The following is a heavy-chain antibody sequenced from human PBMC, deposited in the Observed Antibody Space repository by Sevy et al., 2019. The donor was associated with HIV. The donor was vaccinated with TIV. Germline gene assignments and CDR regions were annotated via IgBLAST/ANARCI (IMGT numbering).Heavy chain of an antibody. CDR3: TTVDTGGYYWLSFNY. Sequence: GGSLRLSCAASGFTFRNVWMNWVRHAPGKGLEWVGHIRRRKDGETTDFGAPGKGRFSMSRDDLRKLLFLQMSCLQTEDTAVYYCTTVDTGGYYWLSFNYWGQGSQVTVSS. D-gene: IGHD3-22*01. V-gene: IGHV3-15*01. CDR1: GFTFRNVW. CDR2: IRRRKDGETT. J-gene: IGHJ4*02.